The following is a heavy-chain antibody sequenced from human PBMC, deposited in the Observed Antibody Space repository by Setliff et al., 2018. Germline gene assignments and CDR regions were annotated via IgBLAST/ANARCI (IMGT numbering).Heavy chain of an antibody. CDR3: ARGQTLRHFDWPTAFDY. CDR2: ISAYSGET. CDR1: GYTFNNYG. D-gene: IGHD3-9*01. Sequence: GASVKVSCKASGYTFNNYGIIWVRQAPGQGPEWMGWISAYSGETNYAQIFQGRATMTTDTPTSTAYMELRSLTSDDTAVYYCARGQTLRHFDWPTAFDYWGLGTLVTVSA. V-gene: IGHV1-18*01. J-gene: IGHJ4*02.